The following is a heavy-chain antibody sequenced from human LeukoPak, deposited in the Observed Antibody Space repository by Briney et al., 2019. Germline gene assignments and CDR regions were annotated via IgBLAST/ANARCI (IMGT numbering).Heavy chain of an antibody. V-gene: IGHV4-59*01. D-gene: IGHD3-10*01. J-gene: IGHJ4*02. Sequence: SETLSHTCTVSGGSISTYCWSWIRQPPGKGLEWIGYVYYSGSTNYNPSLKSRVTILVDTSKNQFSLKLTSVTAADTAVYYCARGPDYYYFWGQGTLVTVSS. CDR1: GGSISTYC. CDR3: ARGPDYYYF. CDR2: VYYSGST.